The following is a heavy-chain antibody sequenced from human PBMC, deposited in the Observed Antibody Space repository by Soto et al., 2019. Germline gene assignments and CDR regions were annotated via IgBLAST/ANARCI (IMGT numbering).Heavy chain of an antibody. Sequence: PGGSLGLSCAASGFTFSSYEMNWVRQARGKGLEWVSYISSSGSTIYYADAVKGRFTISRDNAKNSLYLQMNSLRAEDTAVYYCARVLIRGNWFDPWGQGTLVTVSS. CDR1: GFTFSSYE. D-gene: IGHD3-10*01. J-gene: IGHJ5*02. V-gene: IGHV3-48*03. CDR3: ARVLIRGNWFDP. CDR2: ISSSGSTI.